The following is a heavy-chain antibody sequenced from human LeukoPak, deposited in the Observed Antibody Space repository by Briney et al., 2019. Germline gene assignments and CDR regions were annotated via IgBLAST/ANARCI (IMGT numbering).Heavy chain of an antibody. CDR2: FDPEDGEI. Sequence: ASVKVSCKVSGYTLTELSMHWARQAPGKGLEWMGGFDPEDGEIIYAQKFQGRVTMTEDTSTDTAYMELSSLRSDDTAVYYCATVNYYDSSGYSIYWYFDLWGRGTLVTVSS. CDR1: GYTLTELS. V-gene: IGHV1-24*01. J-gene: IGHJ2*01. D-gene: IGHD3-22*01. CDR3: ATVNYYDSSGYSIYWYFDL.